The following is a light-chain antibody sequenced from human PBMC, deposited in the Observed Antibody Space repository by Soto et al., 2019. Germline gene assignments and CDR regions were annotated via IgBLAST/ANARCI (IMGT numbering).Light chain of an antibody. V-gene: IGKV1-5*01. CDR1: QSITYW. Sequence: DIQMTQSPSSLSASVGDRVTITCRASQSITYWLAWYQQKPGRAPKLLIYDVFNLQSGVPSRFSGSGSGTEFTITISSLQPDDSATYYSQQYHSFSFTFGQGTKLEIK. J-gene: IGKJ2*01. CDR2: DVF. CDR3: QQYHSFSFT.